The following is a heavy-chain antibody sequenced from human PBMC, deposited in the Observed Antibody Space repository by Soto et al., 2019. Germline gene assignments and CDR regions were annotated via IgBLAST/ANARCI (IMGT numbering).Heavy chain of an antibody. Sequence: SETLSLTCTVSGGSISIGDYYWSCIRQPPGKGLEWIGYIYYSGSTYYNPSLKSRVTISVDTSKNQFSLKLSSVTAADTAVYYCAGRNWNSFDYWGQGTLVTVSS. D-gene: IGHD1-20*01. CDR3: AGRNWNSFDY. V-gene: IGHV4-30-4*01. CDR2: IYYSGST. CDR1: GGSISIGDYY. J-gene: IGHJ4*02.